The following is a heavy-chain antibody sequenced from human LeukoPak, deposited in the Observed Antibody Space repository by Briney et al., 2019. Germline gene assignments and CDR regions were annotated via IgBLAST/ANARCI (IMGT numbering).Heavy chain of an antibody. CDR2: SSHSGST. Sequence: PSETLSLTCVVHRGSFFGYQWSWIRQPPGKGLEWIGESSHSGSTNYNPSLKRRVTISVDTSKNQFSLKLNFVTAADTAVYYCARVTIAGTTWDYFDYWGQGSLVTVSS. CDR3: ARVTIAGTTWDYFDY. V-gene: IGHV4-34*01. J-gene: IGHJ4*02. CDR1: RGSFFGYQ. D-gene: IGHD1-7*01.